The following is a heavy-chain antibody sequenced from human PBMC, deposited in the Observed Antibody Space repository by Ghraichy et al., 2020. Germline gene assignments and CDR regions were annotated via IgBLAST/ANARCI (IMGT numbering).Heavy chain of an antibody. CDR1: GFTFSSYG. D-gene: IGHD4-17*01. J-gene: IGHJ6*02. CDR3: ANDRHGDFATFGIYYHAMDV. CDR2: ISFDGRNK. V-gene: IGHV3-30*18. Sequence: GGSLRLSCVVSGFTFSSYGVHWARQAPGKGLEWVAVISFDGRNKYYADSVKGRFTISRDNSKNTLYLQMNSLRPEDTAVYYCANDRHGDFATFGIYYHAMDVWGQGTTVTVSS.